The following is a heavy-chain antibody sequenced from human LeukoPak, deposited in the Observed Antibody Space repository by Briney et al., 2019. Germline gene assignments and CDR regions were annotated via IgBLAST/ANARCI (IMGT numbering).Heavy chain of an antibody. CDR2: IYYSGST. Sequence: SETLSLTCTVSGYSISSYYWSWIRQPPGKGLEWIGDIYYSGSTNYNPSLKSRVTISVDTSKNQFSLKLSSVTAADTAVYYCARATKRQLLGAFDIWGQGTMVTVSS. CDR3: ARATKRQLLGAFDI. V-gene: IGHV4-59*01. CDR1: GYSISSYY. J-gene: IGHJ3*02. D-gene: IGHD1-1*01.